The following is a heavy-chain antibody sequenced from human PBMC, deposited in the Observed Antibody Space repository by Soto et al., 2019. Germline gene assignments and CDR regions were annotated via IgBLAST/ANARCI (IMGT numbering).Heavy chain of an antibody. CDR1: GFSLSNSG. D-gene: IGHD1-26*01. CDR2: ISRSHSAI. J-gene: IGHJ5*02. Sequence: PWGSLRLSCLASGFSLSNSGMFFLRPSASKWLEWISYISRSHSAIYYADSVKGRFTMSRDNAKNSIFLQMNSLTDEDGAVYYCATEGPNGYIPYYMETWGQGVPVTVSS. CDR3: ATEGPNGYIPYYMET. V-gene: IGHV3-48*02.